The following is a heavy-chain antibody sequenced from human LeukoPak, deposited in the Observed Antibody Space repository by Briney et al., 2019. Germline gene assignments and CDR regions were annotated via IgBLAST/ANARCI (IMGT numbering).Heavy chain of an antibody. CDR2: IYYSGST. CDR3: ARDSRVGGFDP. D-gene: IGHD1-26*01. CDR1: GGSISSYY. J-gene: IGHJ5*02. V-gene: IGHV4-59*12. Sequence: SQTLSLTCTVSGGSISSYYWSWIRQPPGKGLEWIGYIYYSGSTNYNPSLNSRVTISVDRSKNQFSLKLTSVTAADTAMYYCARDSRVGGFDPWGRGTLVTVSS.